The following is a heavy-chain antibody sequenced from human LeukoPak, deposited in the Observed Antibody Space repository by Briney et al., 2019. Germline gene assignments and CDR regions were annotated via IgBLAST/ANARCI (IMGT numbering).Heavy chain of an antibody. Sequence: GGSLRLSCAASGFIFSSSWMSWVRQAPGKGLEWVANIKYDGSQTSYVDSVKGRFTISRDNSKNTLYLHMNSLRAEDTAVYYCAGTRSKNYGMDVWGQGTTVTVSS. CDR2: IKYDGSQT. V-gene: IGHV3-7*01. D-gene: IGHD2-2*01. CDR3: AGTRSKNYGMDV. J-gene: IGHJ6*02. CDR1: GFIFSSSW.